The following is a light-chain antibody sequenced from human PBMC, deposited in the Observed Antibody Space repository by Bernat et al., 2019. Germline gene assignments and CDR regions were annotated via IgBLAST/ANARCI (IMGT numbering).Light chain of an antibody. CDR2: VAS. J-gene: IGKJ3*01. Sequence: DIVMTQSPLSLPVTPGEPASISCRSSQSLLHSSGFNYCNWHVQKPGQSPQLLIYVASRRAPGVPDRFSGSGSGTDFTLKISRVEAEDVGVYYCMQILHTPFTFGPGTKVDFK. V-gene: IGKV2-28*01. CDR1: QSLLHSSGFNY. CDR3: MQILHTPFT.